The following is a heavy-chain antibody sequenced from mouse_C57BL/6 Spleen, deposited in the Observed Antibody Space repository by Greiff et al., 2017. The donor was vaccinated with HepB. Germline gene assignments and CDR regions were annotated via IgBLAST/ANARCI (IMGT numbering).Heavy chain of an antibody. J-gene: IGHJ4*01. CDR1: GYTFTSYW. CDR3: ASTIVTTKAYYYAMDY. CDR2: IHPNSGST. V-gene: IGHV1-64*01. D-gene: IGHD2-5*01. Sequence: VQLQQPGAELVKPGASVKLSCKASGYTFTSYWMHWVKQRPGQGLEWIGMIHPNSGSTNYNEKFKSKATLTVDKSSSTAYMQLSSLTSEDSAVYYCASTIVTTKAYYYAMDYWGQGTSVTVSS.